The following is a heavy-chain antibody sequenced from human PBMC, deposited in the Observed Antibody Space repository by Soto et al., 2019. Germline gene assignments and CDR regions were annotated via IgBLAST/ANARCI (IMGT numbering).Heavy chain of an antibody. J-gene: IGHJ3*02. CDR3: AKYYYDSSDSRGAYDI. CDR1: GFAFSSFA. Sequence: PGGSLRLSCAASGFAFSSFAMTWVRQAPGKGLEWVSAIGSGGTNTYYTDSVKGRFTISRDNSKNTLFLQMNSLRAEDTAVYYCAKYYYDSSDSRGAYDIWGQGTMVTVSS. D-gene: IGHD3-22*01. CDR2: IGSGGTNT. V-gene: IGHV3-23*01.